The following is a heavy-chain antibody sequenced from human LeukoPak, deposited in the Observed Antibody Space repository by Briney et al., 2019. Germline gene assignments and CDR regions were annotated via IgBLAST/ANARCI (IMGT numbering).Heavy chain of an antibody. CDR2: IYYSGST. CDR3: ARRAARSGPDFDY. Sequence: SQTLSLTCTVSGGSISSGDYYWSWIRQPPGKGLEWIGYIYYSGSTYYNPSLKSRVTISVDTSKNQFSLKLSSVTAADTAVYYCARRAARSGPDFDYWGQGTLVTVSS. CDR1: GGSISSGDYY. J-gene: IGHJ4*02. V-gene: IGHV4-30-4*01. D-gene: IGHD3-3*01.